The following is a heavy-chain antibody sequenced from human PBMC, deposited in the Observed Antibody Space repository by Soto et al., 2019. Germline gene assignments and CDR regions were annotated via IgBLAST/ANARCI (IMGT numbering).Heavy chain of an antibody. CDR1: GFTFRTYW. CDR3: VRDWSTFWGMDV. Sequence: GGSLRLACGASGFTFRTYWMTWVRQAPGKGLEWVANIKQDGSEKYYVDSVKGRCAISRDNAKDSLFLQMNNLRAEDTAVYYCVRDWSTFWGMDVLGQGTTVTVSS. CDR2: IKQDGSEK. J-gene: IGHJ6*02. V-gene: IGHV3-7*01.